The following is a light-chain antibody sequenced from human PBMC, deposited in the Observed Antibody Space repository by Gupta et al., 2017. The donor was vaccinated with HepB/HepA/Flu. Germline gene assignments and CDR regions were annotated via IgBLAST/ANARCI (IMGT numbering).Light chain of an antibody. J-gene: IGLJ2*01. CDR3: QTWDTVIHVV. CDR2: VNSDGSH. CDR1: SGHSSYA. Sequence: QLVLTQSPSASASLGASVKLTCTLSSGHSSYAIAWHQQQPEKGPRYLMKVNSDGSHNKGDGIPDRFSGSSSGAERYLTISGLQSEDEADYYGQTWDTVIHVVFGGGTKLTVL. V-gene: IGLV4-69*01.